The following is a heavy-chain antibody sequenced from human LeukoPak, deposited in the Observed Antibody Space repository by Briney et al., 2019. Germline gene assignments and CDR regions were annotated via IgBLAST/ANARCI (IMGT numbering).Heavy chain of an antibody. CDR2: ISSGASTM. Sequence: GGSLRLSCAASGFMFSSFEMYWVRQAPGKGLEWVSYISSGASTMYYADSVKGRFTISRDNARNSLFLQMDSLRAEDTAVYYCALLAVASDFDYWGQGTLVTVSS. CDR1: GFMFSSFE. J-gene: IGHJ4*02. D-gene: IGHD6-19*01. V-gene: IGHV3-48*03. CDR3: ALLAVASDFDY.